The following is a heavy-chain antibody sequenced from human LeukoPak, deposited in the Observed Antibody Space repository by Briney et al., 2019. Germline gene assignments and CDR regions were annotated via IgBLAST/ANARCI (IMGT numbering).Heavy chain of an antibody. CDR1: GYTFTSYG. Sequence: GASVKVSCKASGYTFTSYGISWVRQAPGQGLEWMGWISAYNGNTNYAQKLQGRVTMTTDTSTSTAYMELRSLRSDDTAVYYCARLTRYCSSTSCRNWFDPWGQGTLVTVSS. CDR2: ISAYNGNT. J-gene: IGHJ5*02. D-gene: IGHD2-2*01. CDR3: ARLTRYCSSTSCRNWFDP. V-gene: IGHV1-18*01.